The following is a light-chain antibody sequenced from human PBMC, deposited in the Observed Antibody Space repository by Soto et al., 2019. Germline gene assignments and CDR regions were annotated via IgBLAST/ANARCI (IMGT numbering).Light chain of an antibody. CDR1: SSNIGTNT. Sequence: QSVLTQPPSASGTPGQRVTISCSGSSSNIGTNTVTWYQQLPGAAPKLLIYSDNQRASGVPDRFSGSKSGTSASLAISGLQSEDEADYYCVAWDVSLVVVGGGTKLTVL. CDR2: SDN. J-gene: IGLJ2*01. V-gene: IGLV1-44*01. CDR3: VAWDVSLVV.